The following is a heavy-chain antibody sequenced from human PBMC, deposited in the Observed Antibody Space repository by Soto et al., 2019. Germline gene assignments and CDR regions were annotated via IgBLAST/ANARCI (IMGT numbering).Heavy chain of an antibody. Sequence: PVGSLRLSCAASGFTFSNHALSWVRQAPGKGLEWVSSISGSGATTYYADSVKGRFTISRDNSKNTLYLQMNNLRAEDTAVYYCASGTTTVTPAWFDPWGQGTLVTV. J-gene: IGHJ5*02. CDR3: ASGTTTVTPAWFDP. V-gene: IGHV3-23*01. CDR1: GFTFSNHA. CDR2: ISGSGATT. D-gene: IGHD4-4*01.